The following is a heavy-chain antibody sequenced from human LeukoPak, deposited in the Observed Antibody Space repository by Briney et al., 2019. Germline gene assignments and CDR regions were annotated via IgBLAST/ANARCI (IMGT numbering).Heavy chain of an antibody. D-gene: IGHD6-19*01. CDR1: GFTFDDYA. J-gene: IGHJ6*02. CDR2: ISWNSGSI. Sequence: GGSLRLSCAASGFTFDDYAMHWVRRAPGKGLEWVSGISWNSGSIGYADSVKGRFTISRDNAKNSLYLQMNSLRAEDTALYYCAKDIMVMYSSGGGMDVWGQGTTVTVSS. V-gene: IGHV3-9*01. CDR3: AKDIMVMYSSGGGMDV.